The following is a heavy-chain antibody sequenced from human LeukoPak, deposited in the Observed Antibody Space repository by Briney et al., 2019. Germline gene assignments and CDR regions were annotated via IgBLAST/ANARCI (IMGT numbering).Heavy chain of an antibody. CDR3: ARDRGGYCSSTSCYYWFDP. CDR1: GGTFSSYT. D-gene: IGHD2-2*01. V-gene: IGHV1-69*04. CDR2: IIPILGIA. J-gene: IGHJ5*02. Sequence: ASVKVSCKASGGTFSSYTISWMRQAPGQGLEWMGRIIPILGIANYAQKFQGRVTITADKSTSTAYMELSSLRSEDTAVYYCARDRGGYCSSTSCYYWFDPWGQGTLVTVSS.